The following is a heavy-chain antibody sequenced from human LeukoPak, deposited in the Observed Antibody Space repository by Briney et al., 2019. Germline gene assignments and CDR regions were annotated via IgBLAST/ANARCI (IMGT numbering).Heavy chain of an antibody. D-gene: IGHD4-23*01. Sequence: PSETLSLTCTVSGGSISSYYWSWIRQPPGKGLEWIGYIYYSGSTNYNPSLKSRVTISVDTSKNQFSLKLSSVTAADTAVYYCARGDGGNGGYYYYYYMDVWGKGTTVTVSS. CDR1: GGSISSYY. V-gene: IGHV4-59*08. CDR2: IYYSGST. CDR3: ARGDGGNGGYYYYYYMDV. J-gene: IGHJ6*03.